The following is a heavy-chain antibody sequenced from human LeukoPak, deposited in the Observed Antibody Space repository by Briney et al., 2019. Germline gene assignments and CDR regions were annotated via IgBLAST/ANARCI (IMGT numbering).Heavy chain of an antibody. Sequence: SETLSLTCTVSGYSISSGYYWGWIRQPPGKGLEWIGSIYHSGSTYYNPSLKSRVTISVDTSKNQFSLKLSSVTAADTAVYYCARDHRGAVSGPVGAHDYWGQGTLVTVSS. CDR3: ARDHRGAVSGPVGAHDY. CDR1: GYSISSGYY. D-gene: IGHD1-26*01. J-gene: IGHJ4*02. V-gene: IGHV4-38-2*02. CDR2: IYHSGST.